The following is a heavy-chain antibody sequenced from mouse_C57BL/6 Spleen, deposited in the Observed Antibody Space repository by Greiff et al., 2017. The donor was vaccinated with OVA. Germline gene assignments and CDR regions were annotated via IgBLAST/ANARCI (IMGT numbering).Heavy chain of an antibody. CDR1: GFTFSSYT. J-gene: IGHJ2*01. CDR2: ISGGGGNT. V-gene: IGHV5-9*01. D-gene: IGHD2-1*01. CDR3: ARDPGYGNLDY. Sequence: DVKLVESGGGLVKPGGSLKLSCAASGFTFSSYTMSWVRQTPEKRLEWVATISGGGGNTYYPDSVKGRFTISRDNAKNTLYLQMSSLRSEGTALYYCARDPGYGNLDYWGQGTTLTVSS.